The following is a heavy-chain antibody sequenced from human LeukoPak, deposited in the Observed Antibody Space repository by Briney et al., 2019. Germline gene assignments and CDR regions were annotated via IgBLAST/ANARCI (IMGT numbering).Heavy chain of an antibody. CDR2: IYPGDSDT. CDR1: GYSFTSYW. Sequence: GESLKISCKGSGYSFTSYWIGWVRQMPGKGLEWMGIIYPGDSDTSYSPSLQGQVTISADKSISTAYLQWSSLKASDTAMYYCARQDCSSTSCYENPWGQGTLVTVSS. V-gene: IGHV5-51*01. CDR3: ARQDCSSTSCYENP. D-gene: IGHD2-2*01. J-gene: IGHJ5*02.